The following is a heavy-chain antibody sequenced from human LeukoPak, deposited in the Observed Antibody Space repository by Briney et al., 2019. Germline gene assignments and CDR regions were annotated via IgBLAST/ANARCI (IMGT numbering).Heavy chain of an antibody. D-gene: IGHD6-13*01. V-gene: IGHV3-23*01. CDR2: IGVSGIST. Sequence: GGSLRLSCAASGFIFSSYAMSWVRQAPGKGLEWVSGIGVSGISTYYADPVKGRFTISRDNSKSTLYLQMNSLRAEDTAVYYCAKRPAAGPLWGQGTLVTVSS. CDR1: GFIFSSYA. J-gene: IGHJ4*02. CDR3: AKRPAAGPL.